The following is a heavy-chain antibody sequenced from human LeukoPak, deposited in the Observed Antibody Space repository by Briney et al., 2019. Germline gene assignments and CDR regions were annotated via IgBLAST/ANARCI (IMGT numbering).Heavy chain of an antibody. J-gene: IGHJ4*02. CDR2: INPSGGST. Sequence: PGGSLRLPCAASGFTFTSYYMHWVRQAPGQGLEWMGIINPSGGSTSYAQKFQGRVTMTRDTSTSTVYMELSSLRSEDTAVYYCARDWTLAVAGSFEFDYWGQGTLVTVSS. CDR1: GFTFTSYY. V-gene: IGHV1-46*01. D-gene: IGHD6-19*01. CDR3: ARDWTLAVAGSFEFDY.